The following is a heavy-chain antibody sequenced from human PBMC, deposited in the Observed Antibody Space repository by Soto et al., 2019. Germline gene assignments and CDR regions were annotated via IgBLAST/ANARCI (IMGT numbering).Heavy chain of an antibody. V-gene: IGHV4-4*02. Sequence: SETLSLTCAVSGGSISSSNWWSWVRQPPGKGLEWIGEIYHSGSTNYNPSLKSRVTISVDKSKNQFSLKLSSVTAADTAVYYCARVVGATRAYFDYWGQGTLVTVSS. CDR2: IYHSGST. J-gene: IGHJ4*02. D-gene: IGHD1-26*01. CDR1: GGSISSSNW. CDR3: ARVVGATRAYFDY.